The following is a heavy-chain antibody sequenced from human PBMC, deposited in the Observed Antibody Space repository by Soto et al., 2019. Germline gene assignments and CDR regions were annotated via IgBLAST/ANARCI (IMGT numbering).Heavy chain of an antibody. CDR1: GGTFSSYA. J-gene: IGHJ6*04. V-gene: IGHV1-69*01. CDR3: ARESEEQELPDYYYGMYV. Sequence: QVQLVQSGAEVKKPGSSVKVSCKASGGTFSSYAISWVRQAPGQGLEWMGGIIPIFGTANYAQKFQGRLTITADESPRTADLELSSRSSEDTAVYYCARESEEQELPDYYYGMYVWSKGTTVTFSS. D-gene: IGHD1-7*01. CDR2: IIPIFGTA.